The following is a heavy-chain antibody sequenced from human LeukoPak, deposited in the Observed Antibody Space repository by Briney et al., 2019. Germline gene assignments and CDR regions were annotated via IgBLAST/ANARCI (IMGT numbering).Heavy chain of an antibody. Sequence: GGSLRLSCAASGFTFSSYAMSWVRQAPGKGLEWVSAISGSGGSTYYADSVKGRFTISRDNSKNTLHLQMNSLTAEDTAVYYCARHWDFWSRYFDYCGQGTLVTVSS. CDR2: ISGSGGST. J-gene: IGHJ4*02. CDR3: ARHWDFWSRYFDY. V-gene: IGHV3-23*01. CDR1: GFTFSSYA. D-gene: IGHD3-3*01.